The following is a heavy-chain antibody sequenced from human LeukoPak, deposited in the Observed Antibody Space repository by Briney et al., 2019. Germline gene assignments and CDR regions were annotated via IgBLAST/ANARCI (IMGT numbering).Heavy chain of an antibody. CDR3: AKDSQIAVAGTALDY. CDR1: GFTFSSYG. CDR2: IWYDGSNK. Sequence: GRSLRLSCAASGFTFSSYGMHWVRQAPGKGLERVAVIWYDGSNKYYADSVKGRFTISRDNSKNTLYLQMNSLRAEDTAVYYCAKDSQIAVAGTALDYWGQGTRVTVSS. V-gene: IGHV3-33*06. J-gene: IGHJ4*02. D-gene: IGHD6-19*01.